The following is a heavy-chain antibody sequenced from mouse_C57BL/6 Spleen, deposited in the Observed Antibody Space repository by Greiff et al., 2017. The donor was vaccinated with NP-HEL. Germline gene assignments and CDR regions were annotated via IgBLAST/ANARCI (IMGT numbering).Heavy chain of an antibody. CDR1: GYAFTNYL. V-gene: IGHV1-54*01. J-gene: IGHJ2*01. D-gene: IGHD2-4*01. CDR3: ASGGLRRDY. CDR2: INPGSGGT. Sequence: QVQLQQSGAELVRPGTSVKVSCKASGYAFTNYLIEWVKQRPGQGLEWIGVINPGSGGTNYNEKFKGKATLTADKSSSTAYMQLSSLTSEDSAVYFCASGGLRRDYWGQGTTLTVSS.